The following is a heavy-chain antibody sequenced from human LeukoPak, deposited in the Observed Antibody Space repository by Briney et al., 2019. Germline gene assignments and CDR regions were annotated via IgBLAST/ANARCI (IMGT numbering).Heavy chain of an antibody. CDR1: GGSISSGGYY. CDR3: ARGAVSKTSEYFQH. D-gene: IGHD1-14*01. J-gene: IGHJ1*01. V-gene: IGHV4-31*03. Sequence: SQTLSLTCTVSGGSISSGGYYWSWIRQHPGKGLEWIGYIYYSGSTYYNPSLKSRVTISVDTSKNQFSLKLSSVTAADMAVYYCARGAVSKTSEYFQHWGQGTLVTVSS. CDR2: IYYSGST.